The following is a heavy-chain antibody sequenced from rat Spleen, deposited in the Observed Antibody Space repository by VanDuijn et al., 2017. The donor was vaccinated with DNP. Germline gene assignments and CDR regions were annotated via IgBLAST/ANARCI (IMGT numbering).Heavy chain of an antibody. CDR3: ARRRLPYWYFDF. CDR1: GYTFTTYY. Sequence: QVQLRQSGAEPAKPGSSVKISCEASGYTFTTYYMTWIKQTTGQGLDYIGYINTGSGGTHYNEKFKGKATLTADKSSSTAFMHLSSLTPDDSAVYYCARRRLPYWYFDFWGPGTMVTVSS. V-gene: IGHV1-43*01. J-gene: IGHJ1*01. D-gene: IGHD1-4*01. CDR2: INTGSGGT.